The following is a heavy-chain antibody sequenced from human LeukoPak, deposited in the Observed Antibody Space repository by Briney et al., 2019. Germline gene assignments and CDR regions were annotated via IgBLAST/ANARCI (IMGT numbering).Heavy chain of an antibody. V-gene: IGHV4-34*01. Sequence: PSETLSLTCAVYGGSFSGYYWSWIRQPPGKGLEWIGEINHSGSTNYNPSLKSRVTISVDTSKNQFSLKLSAVTAADTAVYYCARGFHGDPRTWGQGPLVTVSS. CDR3: ARGFHGDPRT. D-gene: IGHD4-17*01. CDR1: GGSFSGYY. CDR2: INHSGST. J-gene: IGHJ4*02.